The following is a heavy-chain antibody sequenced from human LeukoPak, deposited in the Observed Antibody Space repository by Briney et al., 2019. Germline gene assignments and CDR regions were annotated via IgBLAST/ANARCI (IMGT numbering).Heavy chain of an antibody. CDR1: GGSISSGGYY. D-gene: IGHD6-19*01. V-gene: IGHV4-31*03. Sequence: SQTLSLTCTVSGGSISSGGYYWSWIRQHPGKGLEWIGYIYHSGSTYYNPSLKSRVTISVDTSKNQFSLKLSSVTAADTAVYYCARSYSSGWSDYRGQGTLVTVSS. CDR3: ARSYSSGWSDY. J-gene: IGHJ4*02. CDR2: IYHSGST.